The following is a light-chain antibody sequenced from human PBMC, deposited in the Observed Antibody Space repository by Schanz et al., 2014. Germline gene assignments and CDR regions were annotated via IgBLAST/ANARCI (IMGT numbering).Light chain of an antibody. J-gene: IGKJ1*01. CDR2: EAS. V-gene: IGKV1-5*03. CDR3: QQYNSYLWT. Sequence: IQLTPSPSPLSASVGDRVTITCRASQSVNNYLAWYQRKPGKAPKLLIYEASNLQIGVPSRFSGSGSGTEFTLTISSLQPDDFATYFCQQYNSYLWTFGQGTKVEIK. CDR1: QSVNNY.